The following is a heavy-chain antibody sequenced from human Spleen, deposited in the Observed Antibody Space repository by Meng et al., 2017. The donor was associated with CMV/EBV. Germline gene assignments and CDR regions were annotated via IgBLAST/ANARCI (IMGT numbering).Heavy chain of an antibody. J-gene: IGHJ4*02. CDR3: AKVGGGGPTAVWGSFDF. V-gene: IGHV1-69*01. CDR2: IIPIFGTP. CDR1: NLSGYG. Sequence: NLSGYGFNWLNQAPGQGLQWMGGIIPIFGTPKYAPKFQGRVTITADESTTTIYMELDNVKFDDTAVYYCAKVGGGGPTAVWGSFDFWGQGTLVTVSS. D-gene: IGHD3-16*01.